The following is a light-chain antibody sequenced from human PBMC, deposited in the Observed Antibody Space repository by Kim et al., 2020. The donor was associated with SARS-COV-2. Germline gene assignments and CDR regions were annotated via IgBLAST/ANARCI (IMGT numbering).Light chain of an antibody. Sequence: SASVGDRVTITCRARQSSTIWLAWYQQKPGKAPKLLIYKASSLQGGVPSRFSGGGYGTEFTLTIDSLQHDDFGTYDCQQYNSYSTFGQGTKVDIK. CDR3: QQYNSYST. V-gene: IGKV1-5*03. J-gene: IGKJ1*01. CDR2: KAS. CDR1: QSSTIW.